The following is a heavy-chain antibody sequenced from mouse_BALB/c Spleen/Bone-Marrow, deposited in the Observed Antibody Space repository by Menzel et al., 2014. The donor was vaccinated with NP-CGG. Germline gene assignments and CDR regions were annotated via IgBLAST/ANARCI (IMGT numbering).Heavy chain of an antibody. J-gene: IGHJ1*01. D-gene: IGHD1-1*01. V-gene: IGHV1S81*02. CDR2: INPSNGGT. Sequence: VQLVESGAELVKPGASVKLSCKASGYSFTRYYMYWVKQRPGQGLEWIGEINPSNGGTNFNEKFKSKATLIVDKSSSTAYMQFSSLTSEDSAVYYCTRSNYGYWYFDVWGAGTTVTVSS. CDR1: GYSFTRYY. CDR3: TRSNYGYWYFDV.